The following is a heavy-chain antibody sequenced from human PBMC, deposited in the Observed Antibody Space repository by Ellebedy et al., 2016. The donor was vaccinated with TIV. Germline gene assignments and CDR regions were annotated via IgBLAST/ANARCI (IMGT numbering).Heavy chain of an antibody. CDR2: ITIDGGST. CDR3: VRDLGGPVDY. Sequence: GESLKISCAASGFIFSSFSIHWVRQAPGKGLEYVAAITIDGGSTFFADSVRGRFTISRDNSKNMVSLQMSSLRGDDTAVYYCVRDLGGPVDYWGQGSLVTVSS. V-gene: IGHV3-64D*06. CDR1: GFIFSSFS. J-gene: IGHJ4*02. D-gene: IGHD1-14*01.